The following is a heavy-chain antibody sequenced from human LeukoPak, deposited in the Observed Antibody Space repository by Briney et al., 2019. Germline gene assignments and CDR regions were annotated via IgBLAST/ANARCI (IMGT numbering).Heavy chain of an antibody. CDR3: ARVMSLYYYYGMDV. V-gene: IGHV1-69*02. CDR1: GGTFSSYT. Sequence: ASVKVSCKASGGTFSSYTISWVRQAPGQGLEWMGRIIPILGIANYAQKFQGRVTITADKSTSTAHMELSSLRSEDTAVYYCARVMSLYYYYGMDVWGQGTTVTVSS. J-gene: IGHJ6*02. D-gene: IGHD2-21*01. CDR2: IIPILGIA.